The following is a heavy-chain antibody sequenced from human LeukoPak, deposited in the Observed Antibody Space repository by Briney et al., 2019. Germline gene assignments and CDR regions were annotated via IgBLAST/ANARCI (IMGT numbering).Heavy chain of an antibody. V-gene: IGHV4-59*08. CDR1: GGSISSYY. D-gene: IGHD6-19*01. CDR2: IYYSGST. CDR3: ARHTRSGWYYFDY. Sequence: SETLSLTCTVSGGSISSYYWSWIRQPPGKGLEWIGCIYYSGSTNYNPSLKSRVTISVDTSKNQFSLKLSSVTAADTAVYYCARHTRSGWYYFDYWGQGTLVTVSS. J-gene: IGHJ4*02.